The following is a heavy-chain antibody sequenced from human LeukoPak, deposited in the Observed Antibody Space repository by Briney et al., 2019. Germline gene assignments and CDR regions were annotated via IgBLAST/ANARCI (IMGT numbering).Heavy chain of an antibody. CDR3: ARSRYSGSYSWFDP. J-gene: IGHJ5*02. Sequence: SETLSLTCAVYGGSFSGYYWSWIRQPPGKGLEWIGEINHNGSTNYNPSLKSRVTISVDTSKNQFSLKLSSVTAADTAVYYCARSRYSGSYSWFDPWGQGTLVTVSS. CDR1: GGSFSGYY. D-gene: IGHD1-26*01. CDR2: INHNGST. V-gene: IGHV4-34*01.